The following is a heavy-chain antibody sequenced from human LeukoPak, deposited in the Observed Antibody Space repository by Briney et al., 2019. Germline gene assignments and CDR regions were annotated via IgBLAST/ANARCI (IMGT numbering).Heavy chain of an antibody. Sequence: SETLSLTCTVSGGSISSYYWSWIRQPPGKGLEWIGYIYYSGSTNYNPSLKSRVTISVDTSKNQFSLKLSSVTAADTAVYYCARQTLPYDFWSGYYTGGGWFDPWGQGTLVTVPS. J-gene: IGHJ5*02. D-gene: IGHD3-3*01. CDR3: ARQTLPYDFWSGYYTGGGWFDP. V-gene: IGHV4-59*08. CDR2: IYYSGST. CDR1: GGSISSYY.